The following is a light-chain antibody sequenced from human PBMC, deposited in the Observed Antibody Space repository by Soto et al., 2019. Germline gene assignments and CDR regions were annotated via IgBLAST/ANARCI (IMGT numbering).Light chain of an antibody. CDR1: QSVSSY. Sequence: EIVLTQSPATLSLSPGERATLSCRASQSVSSYLAWYQQKPGQAPRLLIYGASTRATGVPHRFSGSGSGSDFTLTISGLEPEDFAVYYCHQYGSSPLTFGGGTKVDIK. CDR3: HQYGSSPLT. J-gene: IGKJ4*01. V-gene: IGKV3-20*01. CDR2: GAS.